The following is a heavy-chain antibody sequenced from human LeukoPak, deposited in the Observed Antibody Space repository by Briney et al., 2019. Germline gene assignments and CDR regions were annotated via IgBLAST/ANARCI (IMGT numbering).Heavy chain of an antibody. CDR1: GFTFSSYS. D-gene: IGHD4-17*01. Sequence: GGSLRLSCAASGFTFSSYSMNWVRQAPGKGLEWVSSISSSSYIYYADSVKGRFTISRDNAKNSLYLQMNSLRAEDTAVYYCARMRLRHAFDIWGQGTMVTVSS. CDR2: ISSSSYI. J-gene: IGHJ3*02. V-gene: IGHV3-21*01. CDR3: ARMRLRHAFDI.